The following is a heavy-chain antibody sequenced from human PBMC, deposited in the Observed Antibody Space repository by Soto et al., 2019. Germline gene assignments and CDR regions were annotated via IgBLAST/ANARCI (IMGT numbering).Heavy chain of an antibody. CDR1: GYTFTGYY. CDR2: INPNSGGT. J-gene: IGHJ4*02. V-gene: IGHV1-2*04. D-gene: IGHD2-15*01. CDR3: ARDMGVVAGDPHFFDY. Sequence: ASVKVSCKASGYTFTGYYMHWVRQAPGQGLEWMGWINPNSGGTNYAQKFQGWVTMTRDTSISTAYMELSRLRSDDTAVYYCARDMGVVAGDPHFFDYWGQGTLVTVSS.